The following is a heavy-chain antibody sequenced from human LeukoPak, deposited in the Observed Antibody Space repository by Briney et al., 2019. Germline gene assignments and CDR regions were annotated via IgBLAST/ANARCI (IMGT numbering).Heavy chain of an antibody. CDR3: AKDRRYDSSGYYDY. CDR1: GFTFSSYW. D-gene: IGHD3-22*01. V-gene: IGHV3-74*03. CDR2: VSPDGRTA. J-gene: IGHJ4*02. Sequence: GGSLRLSCAASGFTFSSYWMHWVRQVPGKGLVWVSRVSPDGRTAEYAESVKGRFTISRDNAKNSLYLQMNSLRAEDTALYYCAKDRRYDSSGYYDYWGQGTLVTVSS.